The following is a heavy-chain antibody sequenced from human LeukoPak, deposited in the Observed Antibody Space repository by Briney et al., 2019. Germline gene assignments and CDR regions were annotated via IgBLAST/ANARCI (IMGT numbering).Heavy chain of an antibody. J-gene: IGHJ6*02. CDR2: INPSGGRT. V-gene: IGHV1-46*01. CDR1: GYTFTSYY. CDR3: ARDTTDYYDSSGYYLAYYYYYGMDV. Sequence: ASVKVSCKASGYTFTSYYMHWVRQAPGQGGEWRGLINPSGGRTSNAQKFQGRVTMTRDTSTSTVSMELTSLRSEDTAVYYCARDTTDYYDSSGYYLAYYYYYGMDVWGQGTTVTVSS. D-gene: IGHD3-22*01.